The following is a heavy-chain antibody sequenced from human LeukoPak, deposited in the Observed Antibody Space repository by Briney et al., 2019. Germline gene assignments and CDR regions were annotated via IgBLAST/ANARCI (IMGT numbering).Heavy chain of an antibody. Sequence: GGSLRLSCVASGFIFSDYAMSWVRQSPGQGLQWVSVINDRSNFKVYADSVRGRFIISRDNSQHPLYLEMNCLRADDPAVNYGVKVSPPPYSGWRPAYWGQGTLVTVSS. D-gene: IGHD1-26*01. CDR1: GFIFSDYA. J-gene: IGHJ4*02. CDR2: INDRSNFK. V-gene: IGHV3-23*01. CDR3: VKVSPPPYSGWRPAY.